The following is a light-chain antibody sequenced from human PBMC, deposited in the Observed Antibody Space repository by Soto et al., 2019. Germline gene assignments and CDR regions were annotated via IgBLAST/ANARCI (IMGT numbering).Light chain of an antibody. J-gene: IGKJ2*01. Sequence: DIQMTQSPSTLSASVGDRVTITCRASQSIDRWLAWYQQTPGKAPKLLIYRASSLERGVPSRFSGSGSGTEFTLNISSLQTDDFTTDYCQQYKTYTYTFAQGTKLEIK. V-gene: IGKV1-5*03. CDR3: QQYKTYTYT. CDR2: RAS. CDR1: QSIDRW.